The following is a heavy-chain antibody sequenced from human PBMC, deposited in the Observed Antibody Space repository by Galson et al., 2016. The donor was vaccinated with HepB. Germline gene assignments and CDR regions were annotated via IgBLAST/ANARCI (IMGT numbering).Heavy chain of an antibody. CDR1: GFTFSSYA. CDR3: AKDLGSYYGSGSYRDYYYGMDV. D-gene: IGHD3-10*01. J-gene: IGHJ6*02. V-gene: IGHV3-23*01. Sequence: SLRLSCAASGFTFSSYAMSWVRQAPGKGLEWVSVISGSGGSTYYADSVKGRFTISIDNSKNTLCLQMNSLRAEDTALYYCAKDLGSYYGSGSYRDYYYGMDVWGQGTTVTVSS. CDR2: ISGSGGST.